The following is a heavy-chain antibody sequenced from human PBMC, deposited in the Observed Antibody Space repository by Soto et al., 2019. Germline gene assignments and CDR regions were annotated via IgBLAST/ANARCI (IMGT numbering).Heavy chain of an antibody. Sequence: PGGSLRLSCAASGFTFSSYGMHWVRQAPGKGLEWVAVISYDGSNKYYADSVKGRFPISRDNSKNTLYLQMNSLRAEDTAVYYCAKNRRGGGYNSGPSDYWGQGTLVTVSS. CDR3: AKNRRGGGYNSGPSDY. V-gene: IGHV3-30*18. CDR2: ISYDGSNK. D-gene: IGHD5-12*01. J-gene: IGHJ4*02. CDR1: GFTFSSYG.